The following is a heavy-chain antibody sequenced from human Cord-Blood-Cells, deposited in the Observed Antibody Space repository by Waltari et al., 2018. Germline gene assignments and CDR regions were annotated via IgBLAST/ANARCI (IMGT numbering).Heavy chain of an antibody. CDR2: INPNSGDT. CDR3: ARVKGITGTFDY. J-gene: IGHJ4*02. D-gene: IGHD1-20*01. CDR1: GYTFTGYY. Sequence: QVQLVQSGAEVKKPGASVKVSCKASGYTFTGYYMHWVRQAPGQGLERMGWINPNSGDTSYAQKFQGRVTRTRDTSISTAYMELSRLRSDDTAVYYCARVKGITGTFDYWGQGTLVTVSS. V-gene: IGHV1-2*02.